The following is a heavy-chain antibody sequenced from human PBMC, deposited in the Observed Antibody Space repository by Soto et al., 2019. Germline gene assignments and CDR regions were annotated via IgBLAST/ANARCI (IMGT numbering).Heavy chain of an antibody. CDR3: ARGDNFYYGMDV. Sequence: QVQLVQSGAEVKKPGASVKVSCKASGYTFTSYDINWVRQATGQGLEWMGWMNPNSGNTGYAQKFQGRVTMTRNTSITTAYMELSSLSSEDTAVYYCARGDNFYYGMDVWGQGTTVTVSS. V-gene: IGHV1-8*01. D-gene: IGHD3-9*01. J-gene: IGHJ6*02. CDR2: MNPNSGNT. CDR1: GYTFTSYD.